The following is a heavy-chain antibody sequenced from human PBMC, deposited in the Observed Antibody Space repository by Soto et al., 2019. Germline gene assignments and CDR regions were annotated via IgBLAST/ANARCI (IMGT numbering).Heavy chain of an antibody. CDR1: GFRFMTHG. J-gene: IGHJ5*02. CDR3: ARDKGGDYYGSGALDP. Sequence: PVGSLRLCCAASGFRFMTHGMAWVSLHPGKGLEWVSSIDSSSDYIYYADSVKGRFTISRDNAKNSLYLQMDSLRAEDTAVYYCARDKGGDYYGSGALDPWGQGNLVTVS. D-gene: IGHD3-10*01. V-gene: IGHV3-21*01. CDR2: IDSSSDYI.